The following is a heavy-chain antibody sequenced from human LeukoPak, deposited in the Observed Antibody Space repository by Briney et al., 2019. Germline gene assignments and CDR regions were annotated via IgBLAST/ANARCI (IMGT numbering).Heavy chain of an antibody. CDR3: ARGSLTGYYNFDY. CDR2: IYYSGST. V-gene: IGHV4-59*01. D-gene: IGHD3-9*01. Sequence: SETLSLTCTVSGGSISSYYWSWLRQPPGKGREGIGYIYYSGSTNYNPYLKSRVTISVDTSKNQFSLKLSSVTAADTAVYYCARGSLTGYYNFDYWGQGTLVTVSS. J-gene: IGHJ4*02. CDR1: GGSISSYY.